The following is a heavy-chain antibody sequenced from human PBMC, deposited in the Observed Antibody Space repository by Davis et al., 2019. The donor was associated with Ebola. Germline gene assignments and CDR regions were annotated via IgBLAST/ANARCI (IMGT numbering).Heavy chain of an antibody. V-gene: IGHV1-69*13. CDR1: GGTFSSYA. D-gene: IGHD3-10*01. J-gene: IGHJ6*02. CDR2: IIPNFGTA. CDR3: ARVRWFRELLVGYYYYGMDV. Sequence: SVKVSCKASGGTFSSYAISWVRQAPGQGLEWMGGIIPNFGTANYAQKFQGRVTITADESTSTAYMELSSLRSEDTAVYYCARVRWFRELLVGYYYYGMDVWGQGTTVTVSS.